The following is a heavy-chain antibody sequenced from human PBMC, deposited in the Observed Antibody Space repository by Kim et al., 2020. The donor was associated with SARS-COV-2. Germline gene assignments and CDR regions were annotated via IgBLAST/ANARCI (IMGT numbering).Heavy chain of an antibody. D-gene: IGHD3-22*01. CDR3: ARRSYYDSSGYYSRAFDI. Sequence: KSRVTISVNTSKNQFSLKLSSVTDADTAVYYCARRSYYDSSGYYSRAFDIWGQGTMVTVSS. V-gene: IGHV4-59*08. J-gene: IGHJ3*02.